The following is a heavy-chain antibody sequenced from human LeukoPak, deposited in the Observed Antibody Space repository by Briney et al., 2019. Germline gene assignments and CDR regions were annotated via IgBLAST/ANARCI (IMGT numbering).Heavy chain of an antibody. CDR2: INYSGRT. V-gene: IGHV4-38-2*02. CDR3: ARAQGGGWYAAFDI. CDR1: GYSIRSGYQ. D-gene: IGHD6-19*01. Sequence: PSETLSLTCSVSGYSIRSGYQWGWIRQAPGKGLEWIGSINYSGRTYDNPSLKSRVTISVDTSKNQFSLKLSSVAAADTAVYYCARAQGGGWYAAFDIWGQGTMVTVSS. J-gene: IGHJ3*02.